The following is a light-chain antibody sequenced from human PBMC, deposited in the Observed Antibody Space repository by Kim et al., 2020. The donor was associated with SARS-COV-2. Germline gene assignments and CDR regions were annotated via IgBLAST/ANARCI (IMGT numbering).Light chain of an antibody. CDR3: QAWDSSTQTYV. Sequence: SYELTQPPSVSVSPGQTASITCSGYKLGDKYVSWYQQKPGQSPGVVIYQDNQRPSGIPERFSGSNSGNTATLTISGTQAMDEADYYCQAWDSSTQTYV. V-gene: IGLV3-1*01. J-gene: IGLJ1*01. CDR2: QDN. CDR1: KLGDKY.